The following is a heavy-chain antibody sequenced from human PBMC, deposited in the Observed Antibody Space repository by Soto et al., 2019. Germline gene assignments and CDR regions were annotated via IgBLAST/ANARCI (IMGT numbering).Heavy chain of an antibody. J-gene: IGHJ4*02. D-gene: IGHD3-10*01. CDR1: GFTFRDHY. CDR3: TVWGSGNDFGAA. Sequence: EVQLVESGGGLVQPGGSLRLSCAASGFTFRDHYMERVRQAPGKGLEWVGRSKNKADSYTTEYAASVKGRFTISRDGSKNSLFLQMNSLKTEDTAVYYCTVWGSGNDFGAAWGQGILVTVSS. V-gene: IGHV3-72*01. CDR2: SKNKADSYTT.